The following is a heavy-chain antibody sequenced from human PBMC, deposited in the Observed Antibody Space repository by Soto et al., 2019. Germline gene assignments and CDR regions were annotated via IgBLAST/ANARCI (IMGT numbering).Heavy chain of an antibody. CDR2: INHSGST. D-gene: IGHD3-3*01. CDR3: ARTTGITIFGVVIQGDWFDP. Sequence: SETLSLTCAVYGGSFSGYYWSWIRQPPGKGLEWIGEINHSGSTNYNPSLKSRVTISVDTSKNQFSLKLSSVTAADTAVYYCARTTGITIFGVVIQGDWFDPWGQGTLVTVSS. CDR1: GGSFSGYY. J-gene: IGHJ5*02. V-gene: IGHV4-34*01.